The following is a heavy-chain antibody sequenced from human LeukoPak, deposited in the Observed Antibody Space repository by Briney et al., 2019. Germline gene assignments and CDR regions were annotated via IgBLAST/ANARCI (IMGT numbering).Heavy chain of an antibody. CDR2: IYDSGST. Sequence: PSETLSLTCTVSGGSISSYYWSWIRQPPGKGLEWIGYIYDSGSTNYNPSLKSRVTISVDTSKNQFSLKLSSVTAADTAVYYCARVRVVAGTWFDPWGQGTLVTVSS. CDR1: GGSISSYY. CDR3: ARVRVVAGTWFDP. D-gene: IGHD6-19*01. J-gene: IGHJ5*02. V-gene: IGHV4-59*01.